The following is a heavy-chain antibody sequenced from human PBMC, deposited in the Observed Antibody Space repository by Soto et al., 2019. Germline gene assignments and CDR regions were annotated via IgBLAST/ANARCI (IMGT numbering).Heavy chain of an antibody. V-gene: IGHV5-51*01. CDR1: GYSFTSYW. CDR3: AGRLHDFWSGYDYYYGVDP. CDR2: IYPGDSDT. J-gene: IGHJ5*02. Sequence: GESLKISCKGSGYSFTSYWIGWVRQMPGKGLEWMGIIYPGDSDTRYSPSFQGQVTISADKSISTAYLQWSSLKASDTAMYYCAGRLHDFWSGYDYYYGVDPWGQGTLVTVSS. D-gene: IGHD3-3*01.